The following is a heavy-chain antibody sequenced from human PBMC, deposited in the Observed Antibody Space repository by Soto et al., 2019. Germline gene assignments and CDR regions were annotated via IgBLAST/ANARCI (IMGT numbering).Heavy chain of an antibody. V-gene: IGHV5-51*01. CDR2: IYPGDSDT. CDR1: GYSFTSYW. CDR3: ARLSVDTAMVPYYYYYGMDV. D-gene: IGHD5-18*01. J-gene: IGHJ6*02. Sequence: GESLKISCKGSGYSFTSYWIGWVRQMPGKGLEWMGIIYPGDSDTRYSPSFQGQVTISADKSISTAYLQWSSLKASDTAMYYCARLSVDTAMVPYYYYYGMDVWGQGTTVTVSS.